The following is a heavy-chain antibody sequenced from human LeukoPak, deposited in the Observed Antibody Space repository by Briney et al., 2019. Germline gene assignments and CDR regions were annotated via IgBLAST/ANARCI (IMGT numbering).Heavy chain of an antibody. Sequence: GASVTVSCKASGYTFTSYYMHWVRQAPGQGLEWMGIINPSGGSTSYAQKFQGRVTMTRDMSTSTVYMELSSLRSEDTAVYYCARTVHSGSYLAWFDPWGQGTLVTVSS. CDR3: ARTVHSGSYLAWFDP. J-gene: IGHJ5*02. V-gene: IGHV1-46*01. CDR2: INPSGGST. CDR1: GYTFTSYY. D-gene: IGHD1-26*01.